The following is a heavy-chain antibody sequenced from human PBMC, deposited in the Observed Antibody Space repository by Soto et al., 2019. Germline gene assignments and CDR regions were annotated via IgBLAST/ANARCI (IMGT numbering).Heavy chain of an antibody. Sequence: QVQLVQSGPEVKEPGSSVKLTCKVSGGIFNTYAISWLRQAPGQGLEWMGGIIPIFGTPNYAQRFQGRVTNIADQTTSNAYMGLSRLRSDDTAVYYCARHRDYYGSGNYYNRIDFWGQGTLVSVSS. V-gene: IGHV1-69*01. CDR3: ARHRDYYGSGNYYNRIDF. J-gene: IGHJ4*02. CDR2: IIPIFGTP. D-gene: IGHD3-10*01. CDR1: GGIFNTYA.